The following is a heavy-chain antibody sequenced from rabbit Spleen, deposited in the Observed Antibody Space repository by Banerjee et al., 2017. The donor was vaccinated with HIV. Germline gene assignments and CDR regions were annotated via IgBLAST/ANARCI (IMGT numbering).Heavy chain of an antibody. CDR1: GFSFSSGYD. J-gene: IGHJ4*01. Sequence: QERLTETGGGLVQPGGSLTLTCKASGFSFSSGYDMCWVRQAPGKGLEWIGWIGTDSGGTAYASWAKGRFTISKASSTTVTLQMTSLTAADTATYFCARNAGNTGHYWSTLNLWGPGTLVTVS. CDR2: IGTDSGGT. D-gene: IGHD4-2*01. V-gene: IGHV1S45*01. CDR3: ARNAGNTGHYWSTLNL.